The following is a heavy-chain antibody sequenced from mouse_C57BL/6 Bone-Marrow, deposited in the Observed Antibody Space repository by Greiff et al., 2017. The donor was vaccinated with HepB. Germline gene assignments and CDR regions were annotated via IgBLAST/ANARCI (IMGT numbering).Heavy chain of an antibody. V-gene: IGHV3-1*01. CDR1: GYSITSGYD. CDR3: ARDQDYYGSSYAWFAY. D-gene: IGHD1-1*01. J-gene: IGHJ3*01. Sequence: EVKVVESGPGMVKPSQSLSLTCTVTGYSITSGYDWHWIRHFPGNKLEWMGYISYSGSTNYNPSLKSRISITHDTSKNHFFLKLNSVTTEDTATYYCARDQDYYGSSYAWFAYWGQGTLVTVSA. CDR2: ISYSGST.